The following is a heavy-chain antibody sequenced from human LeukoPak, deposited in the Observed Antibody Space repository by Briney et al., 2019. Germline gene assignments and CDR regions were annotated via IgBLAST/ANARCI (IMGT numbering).Heavy chain of an antibody. CDR2: ISSSSYI. J-gene: IGHJ4*02. CDR3: SRLATNGGYGY. CDR1: GFTFSSYS. D-gene: IGHD5-12*01. Sequence: PGGSLRLSCPASGFTFSSYSMNWVRQAPGKGLEWVSSISSSSYIYYAGSVKGRFTISRDNAKNSLYLQMNSLKTEDTAVYYCSRLATNGGYGYWGQGTLVTVSS. V-gene: IGHV3-21*01.